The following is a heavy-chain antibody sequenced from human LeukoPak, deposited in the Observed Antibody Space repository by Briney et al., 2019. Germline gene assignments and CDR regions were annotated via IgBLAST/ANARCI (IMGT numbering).Heavy chain of an antibody. CDR1: GGTFSSYA. J-gene: IGHJ4*02. D-gene: IGHD5-18*01. V-gene: IGHV1-69*05. CDR2: IIPIFGTA. Sequence: SVTVSCKASGGTFSSYAISWVRQAPGQGLEWMGGIIPIFGTANYAQKFQGRVTITTDESTSTAYMELSSLRSEDTAVYYCARGALPMVTSGCGYWGQGTLVTVSS. CDR3: ARGALPMVTSGCGY.